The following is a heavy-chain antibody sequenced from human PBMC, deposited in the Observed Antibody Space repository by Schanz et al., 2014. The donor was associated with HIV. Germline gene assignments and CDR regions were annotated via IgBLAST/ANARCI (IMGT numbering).Heavy chain of an antibody. J-gene: IGHJ6*02. V-gene: IGHV3-23*04. D-gene: IGHD2-15*01. CDR1: GRKGKKET. CDR2: ISGSGGST. Sequence: EVQLVESGGEWVKPGGEVRREGKASGRKGKKETMSWVRQAPGKGLEWASVISGSGGSTYYADSVKGRFTISRDNSKNTLYLQMNSLRAEDTAIYYCAKTSITLVLDVWGQGTTVTVSS. CDR3: AKTSITLVLDV.